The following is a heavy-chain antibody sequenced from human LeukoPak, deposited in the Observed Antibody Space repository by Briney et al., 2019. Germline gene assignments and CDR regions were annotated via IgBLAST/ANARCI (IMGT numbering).Heavy chain of an antibody. V-gene: IGHV1-18*01. J-gene: IGHJ3*02. D-gene: IGHD1-26*01. CDR2: ISTYNGHT. CDR3: ARGGRWELPRPYAFDI. CDR1: GYTFTSYD. Sequence: GASVKVSCKASGYTFTSYDINWVRQAPGQGLEWMGWISTYNGHTNYAQKLQGRVTMTTDTSTSTAYMELRNLRSDDTAVYYCARGGRWELPRPYAFDIWGQGTMVTVSS.